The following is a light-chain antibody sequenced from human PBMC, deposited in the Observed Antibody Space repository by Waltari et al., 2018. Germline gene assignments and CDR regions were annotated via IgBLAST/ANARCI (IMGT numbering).Light chain of an antibody. V-gene: IGKV1-5*03. J-gene: IGKJ4*01. Sequence: DIQMTQSPSTLSASVGDRVTITCRASQSISTLLAWYQQKPGKAPKLLIYTASSLESGVPSTFSGSGSGTEFTLTISSLQPDDFATYYCQQYNTYPLTFGGGTKVEIK. CDR1: QSISTL. CDR3: QQYNTYPLT. CDR2: TAS.